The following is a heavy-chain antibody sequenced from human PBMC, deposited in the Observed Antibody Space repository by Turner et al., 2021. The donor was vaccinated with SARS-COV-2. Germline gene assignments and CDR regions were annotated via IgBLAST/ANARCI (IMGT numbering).Heavy chain of an antibody. CDR2: IYSGGST. Sequence: EVQLVESGGGLIQPGGSRRLSGAASGFTVSSNYMSWVRQAAGKGLEWVSVIYSGGSTYYADSVKGRFTISRDNSKNTLYLQMNSLRAEDTAVYYCARDLMEVGGMDVWGQGTTVTVSS. J-gene: IGHJ6*02. V-gene: IGHV3-53*01. CDR1: GFTVSSNY. CDR3: ARDLMEVGGMDV. D-gene: IGHD3-3*01.